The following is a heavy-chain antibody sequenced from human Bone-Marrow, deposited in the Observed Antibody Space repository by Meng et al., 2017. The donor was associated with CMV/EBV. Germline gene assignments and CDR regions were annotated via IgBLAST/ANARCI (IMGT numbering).Heavy chain of an antibody. CDR1: GYSFTSYW. Sequence: GESLKIPCKGSGYSFTSYWIGWVRQMPGKGLEWMGIIYPGDSDTRYSPSFQGQVTISADKSISTAYLQWSSLKASDTAMYYCARTRITMVRGVIATYYFDYWGQGTLVTVSS. CDR2: IYPGDSDT. J-gene: IGHJ4*02. D-gene: IGHD3-10*01. V-gene: IGHV5-51*01. CDR3: ARTRITMVRGVIATYYFDY.